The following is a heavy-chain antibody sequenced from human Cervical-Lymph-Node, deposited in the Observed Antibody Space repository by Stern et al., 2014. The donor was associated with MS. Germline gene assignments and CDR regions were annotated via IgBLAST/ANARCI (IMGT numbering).Heavy chain of an antibody. J-gene: IGHJ3*02. CDR3: ARRSGHRGAFDI. V-gene: IGHV5-51*03. D-gene: IGHD2-15*01. CDR1: GYTFSNYW. CDR2: VYPGDCDT. Sequence: EVQLVESGAEVKKPGESLKISCKGSGYTFSNYWIGWVRQMPRKGLGWVGVVYPGDCDTSYSPPFLRRVPPIAAKSIDTAYLQWTGLKASDTAMYYCARRSGHRGAFDIWGQGTMVTVSS.